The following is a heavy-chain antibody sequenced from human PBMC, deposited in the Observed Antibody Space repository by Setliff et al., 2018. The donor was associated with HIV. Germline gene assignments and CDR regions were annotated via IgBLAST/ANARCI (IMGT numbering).Heavy chain of an antibody. V-gene: IGHV4-59*12. CDR1: GGSISSYY. D-gene: IGHD4-4*01. CDR2: IYYSGST. Sequence: ETLSLTCTVSGGSISSYYWSWIRQPPGKGLEWIGYIYYSGSTYYNPSLKSRVTISVDTSKNQFSLRLNSVTAADTAGYYCARDGIYDYSNYVDAFDIWGQGTMVTVSS. J-gene: IGHJ3*02. CDR3: ARDGIYDYSNYVDAFDI.